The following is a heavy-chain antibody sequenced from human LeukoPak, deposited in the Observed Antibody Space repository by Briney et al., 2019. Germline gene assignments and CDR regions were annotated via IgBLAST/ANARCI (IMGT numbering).Heavy chain of an antibody. Sequence: PRGSLRLSCAASGFTFYDYAMHWVRQAPGKDLEWVSGISWYSGSIAYADSVKGRFTISRDNAKNSLYLQMNSLRAEDTALYYCAKASPGANAQLDYWGQGTLVTVSS. D-gene: IGHD3-10*01. CDR3: AKASPGANAQLDY. V-gene: IGHV3-9*01. CDR2: ISWYSGSI. J-gene: IGHJ4*02. CDR1: GFTFYDYA.